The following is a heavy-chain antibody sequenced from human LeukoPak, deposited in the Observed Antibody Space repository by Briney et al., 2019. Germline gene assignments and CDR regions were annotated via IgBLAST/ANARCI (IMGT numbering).Heavy chain of an antibody. J-gene: IGHJ5*02. V-gene: IGHV4-39*01. CDR1: GGSISSTSSY. D-gene: IGHD2-15*01. CDR3: ARHEGYCSGGSCYSVRWLDP. CDR2: IFYSGTT. Sequence: KPSETLSLTCTVSGGSISSTSSYWGWIRQPPGKGLEWIGSIFYSGTTYYNPSLKSRVTISVDTSKNQFSLKLTSVTATDTSVYYCARHEGYCSGGSCYSVRWLDPWGQGTLVTVSS.